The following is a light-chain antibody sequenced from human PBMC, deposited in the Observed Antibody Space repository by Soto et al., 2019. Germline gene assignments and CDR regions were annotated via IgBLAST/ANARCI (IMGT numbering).Light chain of an antibody. CDR3: QLYNSYSYT. CDR2: DVS. CDR1: QSISSC. Sequence: DIQMTQSPSTLSASVGDRVTITCRASQSISSCLAWYQQKPGKAPKLLIYDVSSLESGVPSRFSGSGSGTEFTLTVSSLQPDDFATYYCQLYNSYSYTFGQGTKLEIK. J-gene: IGKJ2*01. V-gene: IGKV1-5*01.